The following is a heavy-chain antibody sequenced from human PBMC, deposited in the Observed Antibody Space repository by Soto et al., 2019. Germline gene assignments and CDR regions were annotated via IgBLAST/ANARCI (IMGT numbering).Heavy chain of an antibody. CDR1: GYTFTSYA. J-gene: IGHJ5*02. CDR2: INAGNGNT. Sequence: ASVKVSCKASGYTFTSYAMHWVRQAPGQRLEWMGWINAGNGNTKYSQKFQGRVTITRDTSASTAYMELSSLRSEDTAVYYCAGGYCSSTSCYTKGNWFDPWGQGTLVTVSS. V-gene: IGHV1-3*01. D-gene: IGHD2-2*02. CDR3: AGGYCSSTSCYTKGNWFDP.